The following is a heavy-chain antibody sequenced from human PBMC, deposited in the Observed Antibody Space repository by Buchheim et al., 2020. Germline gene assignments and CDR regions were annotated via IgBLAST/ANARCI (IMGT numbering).Heavy chain of an antibody. CDR2: NNHSGGT. Sequence: QVQLQQWGAGLLKPSGTLSLTCAVYGGSFSGYYWSWIRQPPGKGLEWIGGNNHSGGTNYNPSLKSRVTISVETTTNQFSLKPISVTAADTSVYYCASEKLDYYYGMDVWGQGTT. J-gene: IGHJ6*02. CDR1: GGSFSGYY. D-gene: IGHD6-13*01. CDR3: ASEKLDYYYGMDV. V-gene: IGHV4-34*01.